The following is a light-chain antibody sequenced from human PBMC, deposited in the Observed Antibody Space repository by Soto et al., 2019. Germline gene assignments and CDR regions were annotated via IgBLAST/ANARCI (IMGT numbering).Light chain of an antibody. Sequence: DIQMTQSPSSLSASVGDRVTITCRASQSISSYLNWYQQKPGKAPNLLIYAASSLQSGVPSRFSGSGSGTDFTLTIGSLQPEDFATYYCQQSYSTLWTFGQGTKVEIK. CDR2: AAS. CDR1: QSISSY. CDR3: QQSYSTLWT. V-gene: IGKV1-39*01. J-gene: IGKJ1*01.